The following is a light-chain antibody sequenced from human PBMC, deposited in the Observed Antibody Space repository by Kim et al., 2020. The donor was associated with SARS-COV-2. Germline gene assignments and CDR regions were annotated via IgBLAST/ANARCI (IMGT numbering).Light chain of an antibody. Sequence: PGGTATLTCAFNTGAVTSDHYPSWFQRKAGQAPRTLIYDSTHKHSGTPARCSGSLLGGNAALTLSGAQPEDEADYYCLLSYSGLVFFGGGTQLTVL. CDR1: TGAVTSDHY. CDR3: LLSYSGLVF. V-gene: IGLV7-46*01. J-gene: IGLJ2*01. CDR2: DST.